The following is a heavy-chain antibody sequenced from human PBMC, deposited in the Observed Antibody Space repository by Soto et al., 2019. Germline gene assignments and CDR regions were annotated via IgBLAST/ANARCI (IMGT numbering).Heavy chain of an antibody. D-gene: IGHD3-22*01. J-gene: IGHJ3*02. V-gene: IGHV4-31*03. CDR2: IYFRGNT. CDR1: GDSISRIDYY. CDR3: AREGGSYDSGGYLIRGAFDI. Sequence: LFLTCSVSGDSISRIDYYWTWIRQHPEKGLEWIGNIYFRGNTYYSPSLESRLTISVDTSKNQFSLKLTSVTAADTAVYYCAREGGSYDSGGYLIRGAFDIWGQGTMVTVSS.